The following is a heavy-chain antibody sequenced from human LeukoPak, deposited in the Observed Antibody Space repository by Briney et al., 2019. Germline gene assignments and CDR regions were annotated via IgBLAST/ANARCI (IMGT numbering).Heavy chain of an antibody. CDR1: GFTFSRYS. J-gene: IGHJ2*01. CDR2: ISIGNTYI. V-gene: IGHV3-21*03. CDR3: AGSDTIGYLPREWDYWYFDR. Sequence: GGSLRLSCAASGFTFSRYSMNWVRQAPGKGLEWVSSISIGNTYIYYADSVKGRFTISRDNAKNSLYLQLNSLRAEDTAVYYCAGSDTIGYLPREWDYWYFDRWGRGTLVTVSP. D-gene: IGHD3-22*01.